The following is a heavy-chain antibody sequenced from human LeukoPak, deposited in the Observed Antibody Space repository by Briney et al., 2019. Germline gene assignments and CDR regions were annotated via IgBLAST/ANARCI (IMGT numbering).Heavy chain of an antibody. V-gene: IGHV1-8*01. J-gene: IGHJ5*02. CDR1: GSTFTSSD. D-gene: IGHD6-13*01. Sequence: ASLKVSCKAAGSTFTSSDINWVRQATGQGLEWMGWMNPYSGNTGYTQKFQGRVTMTRKTSISTTDMELSILRSEDTAVYDCARGAPGSSRGYNWFDPWGQRTLVTVSS. CDR2: MNPYSGNT. CDR3: ARGAPGSSRGYNWFDP.